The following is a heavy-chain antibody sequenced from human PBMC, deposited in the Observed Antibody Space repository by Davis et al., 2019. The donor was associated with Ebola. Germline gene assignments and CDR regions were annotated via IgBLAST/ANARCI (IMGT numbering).Heavy chain of an antibody. D-gene: IGHD2-15*01. V-gene: IGHV3-33*01. J-gene: IGHJ6*02. CDR2: TWYDGSNK. CDR3: AREGVGYYGMDV. CDR1: GFTFSSYG. Sequence: GGSLRLSCAASGFTFSSYGMHWVRQAPGKGLEWVAVTWYDGSNKYYADSVKGRFTISRDNSKNTLYLQMNSLRAEDTAVYYCAREGVGYYGMDVWGQGTTVTVSS.